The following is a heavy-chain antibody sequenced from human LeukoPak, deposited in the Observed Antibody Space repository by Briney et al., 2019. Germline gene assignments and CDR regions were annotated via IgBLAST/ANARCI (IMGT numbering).Heavy chain of an antibody. CDR3: ARDLLWFGEAGDSY. J-gene: IGHJ4*02. CDR2: IKEDGSEK. Sequence: GGSLRLSCAASGFTFSSYWMNWVRQAPGKGLEWVAHIKEDGSEKYYVDSVKGQFTISRDNAKNSLYLQMNSLRAEDTAVYYWARDLLWFGEAGDSYWGQGSLVTVSS. CDR1: GFTFSSYW. D-gene: IGHD3-10*01. V-gene: IGHV3-7*01.